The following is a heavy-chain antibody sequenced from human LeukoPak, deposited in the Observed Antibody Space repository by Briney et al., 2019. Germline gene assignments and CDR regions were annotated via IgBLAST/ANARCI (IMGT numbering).Heavy chain of an antibody. D-gene: IGHD5-24*01. Sequence: PGGSLRLSCAASGFTFSSYSMNWVRQAPGKGLEWVSSISSSSSYIYYADSVKGRFTISRDNPKNSLYLQMNSLRVEDTAVYYCARDPVMTTITVGSWGQGTLVTVSS. CDR1: GFTFSSYS. CDR2: ISSSSSYI. J-gene: IGHJ4*02. V-gene: IGHV3-21*01. CDR3: ARDPVMTTITVGS.